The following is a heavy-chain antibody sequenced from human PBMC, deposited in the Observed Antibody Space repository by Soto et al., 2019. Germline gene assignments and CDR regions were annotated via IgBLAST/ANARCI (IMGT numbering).Heavy chain of an antibody. CDR3: VRGGGGGLFDP. Sequence: GGSLRLSCAGSGFTFGDSYMSWIRQAPGKGLEWLSYISPGSRYPAYADSVQGRFTIARDNAKRSLYLQMMSLTAEDTAIYYCVRGGGGGLFDPWGQGTMVTVSS. J-gene: IGHJ5*02. D-gene: IGHD2-15*01. CDR1: GFTFGDSY. V-gene: IGHV3-11*06. CDR2: ISPGSRYP.